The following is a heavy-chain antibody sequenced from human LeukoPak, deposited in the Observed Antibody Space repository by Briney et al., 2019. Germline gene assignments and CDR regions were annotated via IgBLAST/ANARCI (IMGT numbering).Heavy chain of an antibody. CDR3: ARRGGSGSYYIDY. J-gene: IGHJ4*02. Sequence: SETLSLTCTVSGASISSSSYYWGWIRQPPGQGLEWIGSIYYSGSTYYNPSLKSRVTISVDTSKNQFSLKLTSVTAADTAVYYCARRGGSGSYYIDYWGQGTLVTVSS. V-gene: IGHV4-39*01. CDR2: IYYSGST. D-gene: IGHD3-10*01. CDR1: GASISSSSYY.